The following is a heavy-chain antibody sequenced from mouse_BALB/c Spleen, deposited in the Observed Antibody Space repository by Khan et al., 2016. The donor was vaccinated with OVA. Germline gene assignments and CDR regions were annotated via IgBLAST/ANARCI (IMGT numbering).Heavy chain of an antibody. CDR2: IDPYDNET. J-gene: IGHJ3*01. Sequence: QVQLQQSGTELVRPGTSVTLSCKASGYTFTNYWMNWIKQRPEQGLEWIGRIDPYDNETHYNQKFKDQATLTVANSSTTAYMQLSSLTSADYAVFYCTRHPIAYWGRGTLVTVAA. CDR1: GYTFTNYW. CDR3: TRHPIAY. V-gene: IGHV1-52*01.